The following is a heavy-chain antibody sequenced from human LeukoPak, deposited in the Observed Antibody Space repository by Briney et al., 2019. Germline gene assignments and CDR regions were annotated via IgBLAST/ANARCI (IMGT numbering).Heavy chain of an antibody. CDR1: GYSFTSYW. CDR3: ARARYYSSSWPHFDY. D-gene: IGHD6-13*01. J-gene: IGHJ4*02. CDR2: IDPSDSYT. V-gene: IGHV5-10-1*01. Sequence: GESLKISCKGSGYSFTSYWISWVRQVPGKGLEWMGRIDPSDSYTNYSPSFQGHVTISADKSISTAYLQWSSLKASDTAMYYCARARYYSSSWPHFDYWGQGTLVTVSS.